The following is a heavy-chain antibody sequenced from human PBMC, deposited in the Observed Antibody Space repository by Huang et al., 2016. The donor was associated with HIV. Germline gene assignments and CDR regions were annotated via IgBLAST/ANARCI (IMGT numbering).Heavy chain of an antibody. CDR3: AREGNDVGGGFDH. J-gene: IGHJ4*02. V-gene: IGHV4-4*07. CDR2: MDTIGTT. D-gene: IGHD3-10*02. CDR1: GGSIRNYY. Sequence: QVQLQESGPGLVKPAETLSLTRSVSGGSIRNYYWRWMRQPAGKGLEWIGRMDTIGTTNYNPTLRSRVTMSLDTSKNQFSLRLASVTAAETAVYYCAREGNDVGGGFDHWSQGTLVTVSS.